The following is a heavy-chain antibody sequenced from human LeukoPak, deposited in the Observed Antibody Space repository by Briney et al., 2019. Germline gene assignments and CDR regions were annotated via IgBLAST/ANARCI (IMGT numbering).Heavy chain of an antibody. CDR1: GFTFSTYA. V-gene: IGHV3-30-3*01. CDR2: ISYGGSNK. CDR3: ARAHYSDSSAYYSPFDY. J-gene: IGHJ4*02. D-gene: IGHD3-22*01. Sequence: GRSLRLSCAASGFTFSTYAMHWVRQAPGKGLEWVALISYGGSNKYYADSVKGRFTVSRDNSKDTLYLQLNSLRAEDTAVYYCARAHYSDSSAYYSPFDYWGQGTLVTVSS.